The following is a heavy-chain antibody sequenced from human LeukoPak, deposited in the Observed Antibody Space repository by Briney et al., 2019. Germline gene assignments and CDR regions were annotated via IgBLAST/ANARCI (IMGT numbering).Heavy chain of an antibody. D-gene: IGHD2-15*01. Sequence: QSGGSLRLSCAASGFTFSSYAMHWVRQAPGKGLEWVAFISYDGSTKYYADSVKGRFTISRDNSKNTLYLQMNSLRAEDTAVYYCAKDCPHYCSGGSCYFSWWEQYYFDYWGQGTLVTVSS. CDR2: ISYDGSTK. CDR1: GFTFSSYA. V-gene: IGHV3-30*04. J-gene: IGHJ4*02. CDR3: AKDCPHYCSGGSCYFSWWEQYYFDY.